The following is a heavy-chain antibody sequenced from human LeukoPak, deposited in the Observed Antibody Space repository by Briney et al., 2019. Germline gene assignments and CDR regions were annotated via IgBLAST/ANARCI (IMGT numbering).Heavy chain of an antibody. CDR3: ARVYRGGFDY. J-gene: IGHJ4*02. CDR2: IYYSGST. CDR1: GGSISSYY. D-gene: IGHD3-3*01. V-gene: IGHV4-59*01. Sequence: SETLSLTCTVSGGSISSYYWSWIRQPPGKGLEWIGYIYYSGSTNYNPSLKSRVTISVDTSKNQFSLKLSSVTAADTAVYYCARVYRGGFDYWGQGTLVTVSS.